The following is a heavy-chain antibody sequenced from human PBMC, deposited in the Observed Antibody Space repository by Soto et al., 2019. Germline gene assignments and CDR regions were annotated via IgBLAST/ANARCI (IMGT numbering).Heavy chain of an antibody. J-gene: IGHJ5*02. Sequence: GGSLRLSCAASGFTFSSYAMSWVRQAPGKGLEWVSAISGSGGSTYYADSVKGRFTISRDNSKNTLYLQMNSLRAEDTAVYYCAKDPPITMIQSLLWFDPWGQGTLVTVSS. CDR2: ISGSGGST. V-gene: IGHV3-23*01. D-gene: IGHD3-22*01. CDR3: AKDPPITMIQSLLWFDP. CDR1: GFTFSSYA.